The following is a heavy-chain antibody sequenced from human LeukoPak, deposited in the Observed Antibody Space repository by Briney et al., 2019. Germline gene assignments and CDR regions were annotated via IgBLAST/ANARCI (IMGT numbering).Heavy chain of an antibody. V-gene: IGHV1-18*01. D-gene: IGHD2-15*01. CDR3: ASTTQAPSDDAFDI. CDR1: GYTFTSYG. J-gene: IGHJ3*02. Sequence: ASVKVSCKASGYTFTSYGISWVRQAPGQGLEWMGWISACNGNTNYAQKLQGRVTMTTDTSTSTAYMELRSLRSDDTAVYYCASTTQAPSDDAFDIWGQGTMVTVSS. CDR2: ISACNGNT.